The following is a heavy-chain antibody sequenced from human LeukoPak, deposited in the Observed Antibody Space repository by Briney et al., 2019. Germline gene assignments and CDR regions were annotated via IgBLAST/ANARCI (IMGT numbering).Heavy chain of an antibody. CDR1: GGPISSGDYY. CDR2: IYYSGST. J-gene: IGHJ3*02. Sequence: SETLSLTCTVSGGPISSGDYYWSWIRRPPGKGLEWIGYIYYSGSTYYNPSLKSRVTISVDTSKNQFSLKLSSVTAADTAVYYCARDGHEFYDILTTYPVGAFDIWGQGTMVTVSS. D-gene: IGHD3-9*01. CDR3: ARDGHEFYDILTTYPVGAFDI. V-gene: IGHV4-31*03.